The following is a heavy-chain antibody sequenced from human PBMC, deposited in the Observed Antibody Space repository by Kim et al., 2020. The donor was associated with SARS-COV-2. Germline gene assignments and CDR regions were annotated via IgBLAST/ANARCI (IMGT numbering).Heavy chain of an antibody. CDR2: ISNKREGYTT. V-gene: IGHV3-72*01. D-gene: IGHD5-12*01. CDR1: NTAFSDQY. J-gene: IGHJ3*02. CDR3: TRGYSDGPVYAFDI. Sequence: GGSLRLSCVATNTAFSDQYMYWVRQGPGKGLQWVGRISNKREGYTTEYAESVRGRFTISRDDSKKSLYLQMDSLQADDTAVYFCTRGYSDGPVYAFDIWGPGTLVTVSS.